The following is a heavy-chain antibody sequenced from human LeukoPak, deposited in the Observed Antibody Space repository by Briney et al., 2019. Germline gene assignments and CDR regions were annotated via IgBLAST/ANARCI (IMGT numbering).Heavy chain of an antibody. CDR3: ARGGAARPDF. V-gene: IGHV3-7*01. CDR2: INQDGTEK. J-gene: IGHJ4*02. Sequence: PGESLRLSCAASGFSFSTYSMSWVRQAPGKGLEWVANINQDGTEKYYVDSVKGRFTVSRDYAKNSLYLQMNSLRVEDTAIYYCARGGAARPDFWGQGTLVTVSS. D-gene: IGHD6-6*01. CDR1: GFSFSTYS.